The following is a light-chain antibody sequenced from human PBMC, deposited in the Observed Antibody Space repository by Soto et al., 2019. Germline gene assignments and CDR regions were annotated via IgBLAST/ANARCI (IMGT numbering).Light chain of an antibody. Sequence: EIVLTQSPGTLSLSPGERVILSCRASQSVSSNYLAWYQQKPGQAHRLLIYSASSRATGIPDRFSGSGSGTDCTLTINRLEPEDFAVYYCQQYGGSPRVTFGGGTKVEIK. CDR2: SAS. CDR3: QQYGGSPRVT. CDR1: QSVSSNY. J-gene: IGKJ4*01. V-gene: IGKV3-20*01.